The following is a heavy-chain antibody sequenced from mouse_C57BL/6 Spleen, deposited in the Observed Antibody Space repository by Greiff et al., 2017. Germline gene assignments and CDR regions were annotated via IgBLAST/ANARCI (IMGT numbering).Heavy chain of an antibody. CDR1: GYTFTSYW. D-gene: IGHD2-4*01. V-gene: IGHV1-7*01. J-gene: IGHJ1*03. Sequence: QVHVKQSGAELAKPGASVKLSCKASGYTFTSYWMHWVKQRPGQGLEWIGYINPSSGYTKYNQKFKDKATLTADKSSSTAYMQLSSLTYEDSAVYYCARWDYDGYFDVWGTGTTVTVSS. CDR3: ARWDYDGYFDV. CDR2: INPSSGYT.